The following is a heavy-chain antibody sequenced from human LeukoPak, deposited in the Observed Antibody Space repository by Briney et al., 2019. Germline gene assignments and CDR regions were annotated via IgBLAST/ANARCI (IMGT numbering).Heavy chain of an antibody. J-gene: IGHJ4*02. Sequence: SETLSLTCTVSGGSISNYYWTWIRQPAGKGLEWIGRIYTSGSTNYNPSLKSRVTISLDKPKNQFSLRLSSVTAADTAVYFCAKIGYSSGWFEVDSWGQGTLVTVSS. D-gene: IGHD6-19*01. CDR1: GGSISNYY. CDR2: IYTSGST. V-gene: IGHV4-4*07. CDR3: AKIGYSSGWFEVDS.